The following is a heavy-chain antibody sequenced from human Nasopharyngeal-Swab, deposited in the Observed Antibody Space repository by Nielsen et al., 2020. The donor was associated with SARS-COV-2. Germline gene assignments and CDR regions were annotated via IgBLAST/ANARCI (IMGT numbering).Heavy chain of an antibody. V-gene: IGHV3-23*01. CDR3: AKWASSNWSDY. CDR2: ISGSGGNI. CDR1: GFTFSNYV. J-gene: IGHJ4*02. D-gene: IGHD6-13*01. Sequence: GGSLRLSCAASGFTFSNYVMSWVRQAPGKGLEWVSSISGSGGNIYYTDSVKGRYTISRDSSRSTLYLQMNSLRVEDTAVYYCAKWASSNWSDYWGQGTLVTVSS.